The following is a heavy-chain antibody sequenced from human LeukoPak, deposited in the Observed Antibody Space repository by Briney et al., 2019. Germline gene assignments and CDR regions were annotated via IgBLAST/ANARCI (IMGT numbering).Heavy chain of an antibody. CDR2: VWSDGSNR. CDR3: AKSNTESQATVGN. D-gene: IGHD1-26*01. CDR1: GFTFNTYG. V-gene: IGHV3-33*06. Sequence: GGSLRLSCAASGFTFNTYGMHWVRQAPGKGLEWIAVVWSDGSNRFYADSVEGRFTISRDNSKNTLYLQMNSLRAEDTAVYYCAKSNTESQATVGNWGQGTLVSVSS. J-gene: IGHJ4*02.